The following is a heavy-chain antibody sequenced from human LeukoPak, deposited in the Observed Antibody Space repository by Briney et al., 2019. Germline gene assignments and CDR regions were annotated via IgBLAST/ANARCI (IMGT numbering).Heavy chain of an antibody. CDR1: GGSFSGYY. J-gene: IGHJ4*02. D-gene: IGHD3-22*01. V-gene: IGHV4-34*01. Sequence: SETLSLTCAVYGGSFSGYYWSWIRQPPGKGLEWIGEINHSGSTDYNPSLKSRVTISVDTSKNQFSLKLSSVTAADTAVYYCARVYYYDSSGYYLAFDYWGQGTLVTVSS. CDR3: ARVYYYDSSGYYLAFDY. CDR2: INHSGST.